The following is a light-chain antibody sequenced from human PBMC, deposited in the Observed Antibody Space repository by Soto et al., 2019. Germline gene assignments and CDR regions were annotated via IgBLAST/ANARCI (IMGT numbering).Light chain of an antibody. CDR2: RND. CDR3: AAWDDSLSALFV. CDR1: RSNFGSNY. Sequence: QSVLTQPPSASGTPEQRVTISCSGSRSNFGSNYVYWYLQLPGMAPKLLIYRNDQRPSGVPDRFSGSKSGTSASLAISGLRSEDEADYYCAAWDDSLSALFVFGNGTKVTVL. V-gene: IGLV1-47*01. J-gene: IGLJ1*01.